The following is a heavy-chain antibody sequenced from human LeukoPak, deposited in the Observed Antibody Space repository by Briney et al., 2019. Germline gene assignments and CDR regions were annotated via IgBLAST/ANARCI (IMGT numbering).Heavy chain of an antibody. CDR1: GGTFSSYA. Sequence: ASVKVSCKASGGTFSSYAISWERQAPGQGLEWMGRIIPILGIANYAQKFQGRVTITADKSTSTAYMELSSLRSEDTAVYYCAREEDTAMVPYFDYWGQGTLVTVSS. CDR2: IIPILGIA. D-gene: IGHD5-18*01. J-gene: IGHJ4*02. V-gene: IGHV1-69*04. CDR3: AREEDTAMVPYFDY.